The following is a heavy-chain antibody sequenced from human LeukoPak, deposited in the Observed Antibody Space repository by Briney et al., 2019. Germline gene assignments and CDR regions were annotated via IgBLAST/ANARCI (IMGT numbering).Heavy chain of an antibody. J-gene: IGHJ3*02. V-gene: IGHV5-51*01. D-gene: IGHD2-15*01. CDR1: GYSFTNYW. Sequence: GESLKISCTASGYSFTNYWIGWVRQMPGKGLEWMGIIYPGDSDTRYSPSFQGQVTISADKSISTAYLQWSSLKASDTAMYYCARSGGSCYSVSCDAFDIWGQGTMVTVSS. CDR2: IYPGDSDT. CDR3: ARSGGSCYSVSCDAFDI.